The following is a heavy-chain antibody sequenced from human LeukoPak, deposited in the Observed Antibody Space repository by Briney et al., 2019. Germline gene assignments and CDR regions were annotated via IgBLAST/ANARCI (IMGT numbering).Heavy chain of an antibody. CDR1: GFTFSSYW. Sequence: PGGSLRLSCAASGFTFSSYWMHWLRQAPGKGLVWVSRINIDGSSTNYADSVKGRFTISRDDAKNTLYLQMNRLRAEDTAVYYCASAGNANWAFDIWGQGTTVTVSS. J-gene: IGHJ3*02. V-gene: IGHV3-74*01. CDR2: INIDGSST. D-gene: IGHD7-27*01. CDR3: ASAGNANWAFDI.